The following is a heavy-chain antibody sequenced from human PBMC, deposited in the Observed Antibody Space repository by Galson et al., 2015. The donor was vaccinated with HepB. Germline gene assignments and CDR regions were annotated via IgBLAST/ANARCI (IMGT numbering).Heavy chain of an antibody. CDR2: IRNKAYGGTT. Sequence: SLRLSCAASGFTFGDYAMSWFRQAPGKGLEWVGFIRNKAYGGTTEYAASVKGRFTISRDDSKSIAYLQMNSLKTEDTAVYYCTRDHSSSWSERYYYYYMDVWGKGTTVTVSS. V-gene: IGHV3-49*03. D-gene: IGHD6-13*01. CDR1: GFTFGDYA. CDR3: TRDHSSSWSERYYYYYMDV. J-gene: IGHJ6*03.